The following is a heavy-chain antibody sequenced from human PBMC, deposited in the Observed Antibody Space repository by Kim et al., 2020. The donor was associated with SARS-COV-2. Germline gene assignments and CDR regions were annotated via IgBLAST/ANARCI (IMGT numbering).Heavy chain of an antibody. CDR2: ICGSSGST. V-gene: IGHV3-23*01. J-gene: IGHJ3*01. CDR3: AKDVGTRISAFDL. Sequence: GGSLRLSCAASGFPFSSYAMSWVRQAPGQGLEWVSSICGSSGSTFYADSVRGRFTISRDNSKDMLSLQMDGLRGEDTAIYYCAKDVGTRISAFDLGGQGT. CDR1: GFPFSSYA. D-gene: IGHD7-27*01.